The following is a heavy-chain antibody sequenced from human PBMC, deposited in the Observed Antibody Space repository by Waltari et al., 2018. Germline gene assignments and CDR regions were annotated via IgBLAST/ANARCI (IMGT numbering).Heavy chain of an antibody. V-gene: IGHV1-69-2*01. D-gene: IGHD3-10*01. Sequence: EVQLVQSGAEVKKPGATVKISCKVSGYTFTDYYMHWVQQAPGKGLEWMGLVSPEDGETIYAEKFQGRVTITADTSTDTAYMELSSLRSEDTAVYYCAGLGFGAEVRSYYYYGMDVWGQGTTVTVSS. CDR2: VSPEDGET. J-gene: IGHJ6*02. CDR3: AGLGFGAEVRSYYYYGMDV. CDR1: GYTFTDYY.